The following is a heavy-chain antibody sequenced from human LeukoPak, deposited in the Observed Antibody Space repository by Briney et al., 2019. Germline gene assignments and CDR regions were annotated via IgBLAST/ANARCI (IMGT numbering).Heavy chain of an antibody. CDR3: ASMEGGITGTGWFDP. Sequence: ASVKVSCKASGYTFTGYYMHWVRQAPGQGLEWMGWINPNSGGTNYAQKFQGRVTMTRDTSISTAYMELSRLRSDDTAVHYCASMEGGITGTGWFDPWGQGTLVTVSS. V-gene: IGHV1-2*02. J-gene: IGHJ5*02. D-gene: IGHD1-20*01. CDR2: INPNSGGT. CDR1: GYTFTGYY.